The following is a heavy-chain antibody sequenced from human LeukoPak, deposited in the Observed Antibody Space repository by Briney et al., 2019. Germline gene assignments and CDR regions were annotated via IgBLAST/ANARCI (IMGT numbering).Heavy chain of an antibody. CDR2: ISYDGSNK. J-gene: IGHJ4*02. CDR3: AKDLSSGSRRAY. CDR1: GFTFSTYG. Sequence: GRSLRLSCAASGFTFSTYGMHWVRQAPGKGLEWVAVISYDGSNKYYADSVKGRFTISRDNSKNTLYLQMNSLRAEDTGVYYCAKDLSSGSRRAYWGQGTLVTVSS. D-gene: IGHD6-19*01. V-gene: IGHV3-30*18.